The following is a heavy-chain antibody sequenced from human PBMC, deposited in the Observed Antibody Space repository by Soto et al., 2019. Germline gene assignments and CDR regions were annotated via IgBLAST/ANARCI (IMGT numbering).Heavy chain of an antibody. CDR1: GFTFSSYS. V-gene: IGHV3-21*01. CDR2: ISSSSSYI. Sequence: GGSLRLSCAASGFTFSSYSMNWVRQAPGKGLEWVSSISSSSSYIYYADSVKGRFTIFRDNSKNTLSLQMNSLRGEDTAVYYCARERHQVSFYNGMDVWGQGTTVTVSS. J-gene: IGHJ6*02. CDR3: ARERHQVSFYNGMDV.